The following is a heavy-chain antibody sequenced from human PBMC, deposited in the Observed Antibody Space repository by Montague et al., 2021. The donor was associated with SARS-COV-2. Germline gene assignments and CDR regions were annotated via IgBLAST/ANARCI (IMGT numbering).Heavy chain of an antibody. D-gene: IGHD1-1*01. CDR1: GFPFSTYW. CDR3: ARQLWSGGY. V-gene: IGHV3-7*01. J-gene: IGHJ4*02. Sequence: SLRLSCAASGFPFSTYWMSWFRQAPGKGLEWVANIKQAGSENYYVDSVKGRFTISRDNAKNSLYLQMNSLRAEDTAVYYCARQLWSGGYWGQGTLVTVSS. CDR2: IKQAGSEN.